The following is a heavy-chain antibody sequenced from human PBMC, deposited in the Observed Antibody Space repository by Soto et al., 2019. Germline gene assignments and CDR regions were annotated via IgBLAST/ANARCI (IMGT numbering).Heavy chain of an antibody. Sequence: SETLCLTWTVSGGSINNHYWSWIRQPPGKGQEWIGYIYYTGSTNYNPSLKSRVTISVDTSRNQVSLNLTSLTAADTAVYYCATCFCAGKYCASSNCCFDSWGQGTLVTVSS. V-gene: IGHV4-59*08. J-gene: IGHJ4*02. CDR3: ATCFCAGKYCASSNCCFDS. CDR2: IYYTGST. CDR1: GGSINNHY. D-gene: IGHD2-2*01.